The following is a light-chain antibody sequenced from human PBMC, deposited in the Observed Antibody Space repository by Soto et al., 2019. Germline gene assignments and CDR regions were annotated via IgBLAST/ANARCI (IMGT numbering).Light chain of an antibody. Sequence: DIQMTQSPSSLSASVGDRVTITCRASQSISSYLNWYQQKPGKAPKLLIYAASSLQSGVPSRFSGSGSGTDFTLTISSLQPEDFATYSCNQSYNTPLTFGGRTNVDIK. J-gene: IGKJ4*01. CDR3: NQSYNTPLT. CDR1: QSISSY. V-gene: IGKV1-39*01. CDR2: AAS.